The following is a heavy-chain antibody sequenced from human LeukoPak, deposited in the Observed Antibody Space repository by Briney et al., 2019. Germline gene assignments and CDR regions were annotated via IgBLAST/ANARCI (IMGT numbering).Heavy chain of an antibody. J-gene: IGHJ4*02. V-gene: IGHV3-30*18. Sequence: GGSLRLSCAASGFTFSSYGMHWVRQAPGKGLEWVAVISYDGSNKYYADSVKGRFTISRDNSKNTLYLQMNSLRAEDTAVYYCANDLGMSFSFDYWGQGTLVTVSS. D-gene: IGHD3-16*01. CDR3: ANDLGMSFSFDY. CDR2: ISYDGSNK. CDR1: GFTFSSYG.